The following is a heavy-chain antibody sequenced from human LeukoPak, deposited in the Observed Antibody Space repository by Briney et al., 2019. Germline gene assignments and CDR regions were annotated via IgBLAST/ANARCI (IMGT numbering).Heavy chain of an antibody. CDR3: ATRRQQLVMNYYGMDV. J-gene: IGHJ6*02. D-gene: IGHD6-13*01. Sequence: PGGSLRLSCAASGFTFSDYYMSWIRQAPGKGLEWVSYISSSSSYTNYADSVKGRFTIPRDNAKNSLYLQMNSLRAEDTAVYYCATRRQQLVMNYYGMDVWGQGTTVTVS. V-gene: IGHV3-11*06. CDR1: GFTFSDYY. CDR2: ISSSSSYT.